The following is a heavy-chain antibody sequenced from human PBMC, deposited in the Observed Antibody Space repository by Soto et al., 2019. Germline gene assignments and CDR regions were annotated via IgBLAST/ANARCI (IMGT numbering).Heavy chain of an antibody. CDR3: AKDLTRQLAYWLDP. CDR1: GFSFTGYY. Sequence: ASVKVSCKASGFSFTGYYIHWLRQAPGQGLEWMGWINAHSGGTEYAQKFQGRVTLTMDTSIATAYLTLTSLTSDDTALYYCAKDLTRQLAYWLDPWGQGTQVTVSS. D-gene: IGHD6-6*01. V-gene: IGHV1-2*02. J-gene: IGHJ5*02. CDR2: INAHSGGT.